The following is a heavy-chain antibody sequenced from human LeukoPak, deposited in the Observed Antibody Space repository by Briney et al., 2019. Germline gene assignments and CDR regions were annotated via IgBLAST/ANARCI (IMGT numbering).Heavy chain of an antibody. V-gene: IGHV3-11*06. J-gene: IGHJ4*02. D-gene: IGHD5-18*01. CDR3: ARGNEDTAMVFDY. Sequence: GGSLRLSCAASGFTFSDYYMSWIRQAPGKGLEWVSYISSSSSYTNYADSVKGRFTISRDNAKNSLYLQMNSLRAEDTAAYYCARGNEDTAMVFDYWGQGTLVTVSS. CDR1: GFTFSDYY. CDR2: ISSSSSYT.